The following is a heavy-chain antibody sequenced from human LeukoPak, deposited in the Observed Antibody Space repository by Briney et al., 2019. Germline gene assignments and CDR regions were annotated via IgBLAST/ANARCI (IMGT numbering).Heavy chain of an antibody. V-gene: IGHV4-59*08. Sequence: SETLSLTCTVSGGSISSYYWSWIRQPPGKGLEWIGYIYYSGSTNYNPSLKSRVTISVDTSKNQFSLKLSSVTAADTAVYYCARRQQLWNHFDYWGQGTLVTVSS. D-gene: IGHD5-18*01. CDR2: IYYSGST. J-gene: IGHJ4*02. CDR1: GGSISSYY. CDR3: ARRQQLWNHFDY.